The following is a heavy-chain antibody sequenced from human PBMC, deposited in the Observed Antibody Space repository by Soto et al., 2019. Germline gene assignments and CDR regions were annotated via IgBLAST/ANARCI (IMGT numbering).Heavy chain of an antibody. CDR1: GYTFTSYG. CDR3: ARNLETVAAPRVFDY. V-gene: IGHV1-18*01. D-gene: IGHD6-19*01. Sequence: ASVKVSCKASGYTFTSYGISWVRQAPGQGLEWMGWISAYNGNTNYAQKLQGRVTMTTDTSTSTAYMELRSLRSDDTAVYYCARNLETVAAPRVFDYWGQGTLVTVSS. CDR2: ISAYNGNT. J-gene: IGHJ4*02.